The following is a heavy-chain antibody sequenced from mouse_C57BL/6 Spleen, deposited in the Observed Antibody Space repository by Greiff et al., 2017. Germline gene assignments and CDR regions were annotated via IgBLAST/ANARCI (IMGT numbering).Heavy chain of an antibody. Sequence: QVQLQQSGAELVKPGASVKISCKASGYAFSSYWMNWVKQRTGQGLEWIGQIYPGDGDTNYNGKFKGKATLTADKSSSTAYMPLSSLTSEDSAVYFCANMATIVDYFAYWGQGTTLTVSA. J-gene: IGHJ2*01. CDR3: ANMATIVDYFAY. CDR1: GYAFSSYW. CDR2: IYPGDGDT. D-gene: IGHD1-1*01. V-gene: IGHV1-80*01.